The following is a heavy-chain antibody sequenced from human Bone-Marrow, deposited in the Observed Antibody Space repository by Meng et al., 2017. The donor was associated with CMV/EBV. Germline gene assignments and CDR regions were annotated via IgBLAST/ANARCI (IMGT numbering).Heavy chain of an antibody. CDR1: GGTFSSYA. D-gene: IGHD3-3*01. J-gene: IGHJ4*02. V-gene: IGHV1-69*10. Sequence: SVKVSCKASGGTFSSYAISWVRQAPGQGLEWMGGIIPILGIANYVQKFQGRVTITADKSTSTAYMELRSLRSDDTAVYYCARVTLIDYDGGQFDYWGQGTLVTVSS. CDR2: IIPILGIA. CDR3: ARVTLIDYDGGQFDY.